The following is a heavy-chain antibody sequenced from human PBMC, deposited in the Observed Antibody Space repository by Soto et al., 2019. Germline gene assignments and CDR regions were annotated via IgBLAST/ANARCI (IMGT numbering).Heavy chain of an antibody. D-gene: IGHD3-22*01. CDR3: ARDLVESPSYYYDSSGYYLPSFDY. Sequence: SVQVSRKASRGTFSSCAIICVRQPPGQERAWMGGIIPSYGTANYAQKFQGRVQITADESTSTAYRELSSLRSEDTAVYYCARDLVESPSYYYDSSGYYLPSFDYWGQGTLVTVSS. CDR1: RGTFSSCA. V-gene: IGHV1-69*13. J-gene: IGHJ4*02. CDR2: IIPSYGTA.